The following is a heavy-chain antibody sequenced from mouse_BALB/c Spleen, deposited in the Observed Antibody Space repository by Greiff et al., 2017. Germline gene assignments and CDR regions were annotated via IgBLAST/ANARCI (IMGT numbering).Heavy chain of an antibody. Sequence: EVQLQESGGGLVQPGGSRKLSCAASGFTFSDYYMYWVRQTPEKRLEWVATISDGGSYTYYPDSVKGRFTISRDNAKNNLYLQMSSLKSEDTAMYYCARDNWGPFAYWGQGTLVTVSA. CDR1: GFTFSDYY. CDR2: ISDGGSYT. CDR3: ARDNWGPFAY. D-gene: IGHD4-1*01. V-gene: IGHV5-4*02. J-gene: IGHJ3*01.